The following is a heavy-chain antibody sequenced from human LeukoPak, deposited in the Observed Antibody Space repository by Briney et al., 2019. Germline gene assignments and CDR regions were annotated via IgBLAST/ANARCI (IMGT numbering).Heavy chain of an antibody. CDR3: ARRQTYYDDSTGYHYYALDI. CDR1: GFTFGNYW. CDR2: INSVGCGT. V-gene: IGHV3-74*01. D-gene: IGHD3-9*01. Sequence: GGSVSLSCAACGFTFGNYWMLWVGQAPGKGLVWVSRINSVGCGTNYADSVKGRFTISRDNAKKTLYLQMNSLRAEDTAVYYCARRQTYYDDSTGYHYYALDIWGQGTMVTVSS. J-gene: IGHJ3*02.